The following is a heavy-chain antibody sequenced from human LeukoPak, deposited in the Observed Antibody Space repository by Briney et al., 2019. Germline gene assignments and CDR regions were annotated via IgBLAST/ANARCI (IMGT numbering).Heavy chain of an antibody. CDR3: ARTDYGDYGDYYYYYMDV. V-gene: IGHV3-7*01. D-gene: IGHD4-17*01. Sequence: GGSLRLSCAASGFTFSSYWMSWVRQAPGKGLEWVANIKQDGSEKYYVDSVKGRFTISRDNAKNSLYLQMNSLRAEDTAVYYCARTDYGDYGDYYYYYMDVWGKGTTVTVSS. CDR1: GFTFSSYW. CDR2: IKQDGSEK. J-gene: IGHJ6*03.